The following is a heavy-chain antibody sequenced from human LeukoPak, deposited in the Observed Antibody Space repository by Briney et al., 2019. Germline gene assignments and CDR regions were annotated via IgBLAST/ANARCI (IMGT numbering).Heavy chain of an antibody. CDR3: AKDGAV. V-gene: IGHV3-23*01. CDR1: GFAFSSYV. D-gene: IGHD3-16*01. J-gene: IGHJ6*02. CDR2: ITDSGDTT. Sequence: GGSLRLSCAGSGFAFSSYVMTSVRQAPGKGLEWVSTITDSGDTTHYADSVKGRFTISRDNSKNTLYLQMNTLRAEDTAVYYCAKDGAVWGQGTTVTVSS.